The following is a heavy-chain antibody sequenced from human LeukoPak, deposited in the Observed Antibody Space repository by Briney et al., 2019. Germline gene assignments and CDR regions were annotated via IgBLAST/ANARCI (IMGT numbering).Heavy chain of an antibody. V-gene: IGHV4-38-2*02. CDR2: IYHSGST. CDR3: ARVSGRFTWYFDL. J-gene: IGHJ2*01. CDR1: DYSISSSYY. Sequence: SETLSLTCTVSDYSISSSYYWGWIRPPPGKGLEWFGIIYHSGSTYYNPSLKSRVTISVDTSKNQFSLKLSSVTAADTAVYYCARVSGRFTWYFDLWGRGTLVTVSS.